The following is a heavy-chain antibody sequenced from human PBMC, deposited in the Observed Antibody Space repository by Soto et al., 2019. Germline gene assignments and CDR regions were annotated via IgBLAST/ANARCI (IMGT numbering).Heavy chain of an antibody. CDR3: ARGTYGEPLRY. D-gene: IGHD4-17*01. CDR2: IWYDGSNK. V-gene: IGHV3-33*01. Sequence: GGSLRLSCAASGFTFSSYGMHWVRQAPGKGLEWVAVIWYDGSNKYYADSVKGRFTISRDNSKNTLYLQMNSLRAEDTAVYYCARGTYGEPLRYWGQGTLVTVSS. J-gene: IGHJ4*02. CDR1: GFTFSSYG.